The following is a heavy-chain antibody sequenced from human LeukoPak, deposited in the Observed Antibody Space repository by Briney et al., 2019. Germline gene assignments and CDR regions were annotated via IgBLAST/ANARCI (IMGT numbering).Heavy chain of an antibody. V-gene: IGHV1-2*02. J-gene: IGHJ4*02. Sequence: ASVKVSCKASGYTFTGYYMHWVRQAPGQGLEWMGWINPNSGGTNYAQKLQGRVTMTTDTSTSTAYMELRSLRSDDTAVYYCARDDLTMVRGLVDYWGQGTLVTVSS. D-gene: IGHD3-10*01. CDR3: ARDDLTMVRGLVDY. CDR1: GYTFTGYY. CDR2: INPNSGGT.